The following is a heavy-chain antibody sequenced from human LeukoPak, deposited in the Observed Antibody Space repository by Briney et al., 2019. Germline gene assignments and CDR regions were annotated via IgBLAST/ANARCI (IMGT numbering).Heavy chain of an antibody. D-gene: IGHD3-10*01. Sequence: GASVKVSCKASGYTFTGYYMHWVRQAPGQGLEWMGRINPNSGGTNYAQKFQGRVTMTRDTSISTAYMELGRLRSDDTAVYYCARDLIYGSGSFYYFDYWGQGTLVTVSS. CDR3: ARDLIYGSGSFYYFDY. CDR2: INPNSGGT. CDR1: GYTFTGYY. V-gene: IGHV1-2*06. J-gene: IGHJ4*02.